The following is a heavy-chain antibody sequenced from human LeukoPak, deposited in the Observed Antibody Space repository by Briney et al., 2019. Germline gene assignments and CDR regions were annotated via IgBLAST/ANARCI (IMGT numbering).Heavy chain of an antibody. Sequence: SVKVSCKASGGTFSSYAISWVRQAPGQGLEWMGGIIPIFDTANYAQKFQGRVTITADESTSTAYMELSSLRSEDTAVYYCARGEEWLVHSAIDYWGQGTLVTVSS. J-gene: IGHJ4*02. CDR2: IIPIFDTA. V-gene: IGHV1-69*01. CDR1: GGTFSSYA. CDR3: ARGEEWLVHSAIDY. D-gene: IGHD6-19*01.